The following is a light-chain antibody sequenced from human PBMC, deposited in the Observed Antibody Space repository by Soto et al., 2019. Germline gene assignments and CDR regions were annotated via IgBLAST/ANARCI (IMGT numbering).Light chain of an antibody. J-gene: IGKJ1*01. CDR2: SAS. CDR3: QHYSSSPWT. Sequence: EIVLTQTPGTLSLSPGERATLSCGASQSVSSSYLAWYQQKPGQAPRLLIYSASRRATGIPDRFSGSGSGTDFTLTISRLEYEDFDVYSCQHYSSSPWTVGQGTKVDIK. CDR1: QSVSSSY. V-gene: IGKV3-20*01.